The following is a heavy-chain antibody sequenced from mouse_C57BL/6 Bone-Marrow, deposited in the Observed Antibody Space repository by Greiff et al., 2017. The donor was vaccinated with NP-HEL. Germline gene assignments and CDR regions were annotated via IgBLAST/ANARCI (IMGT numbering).Heavy chain of an antibody. J-gene: IGHJ2*01. CDR3: ARDYYCSSYFDY. D-gene: IGHD1-1*01. Sequence: QVQLQQPGAELVKPGASVKLSCKASGYTFTSYLMHWVKQRPGRGLEWIGRIDPKSGGTKYNEKFKSKATLTVDKPSSTAYMQLNSLTSEDSAVYYCARDYYCSSYFDYWGQGTTLTVSS. CDR2: IDPKSGGT. CDR1: GYTFTSYL. V-gene: IGHV1-72*01.